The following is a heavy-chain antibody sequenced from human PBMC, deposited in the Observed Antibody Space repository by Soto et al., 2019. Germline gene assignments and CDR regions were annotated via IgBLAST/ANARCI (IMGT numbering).Heavy chain of an antibody. J-gene: IGHJ5*02. CDR3: ARVSHR. CDR2: IYYSGST. CDR1: AGTTSPNCYY. V-gene: IGHV4-39*07. Sequence: PPQTCSDRYSGSAGTTSPNCYYWGWIRQPPGKGLEWIGSIYYSGSTYYNPSLKSRVTISVDRSKNQFSLKLSSVFAADTAVHYCARVSHRWGQGSLVIVS.